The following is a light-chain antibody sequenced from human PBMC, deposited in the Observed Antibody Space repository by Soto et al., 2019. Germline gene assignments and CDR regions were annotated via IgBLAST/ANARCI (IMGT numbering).Light chain of an antibody. J-gene: IGLJ3*02. CDR3: SSYTTVPPPQGV. CDR1: SSDLGGLNY. V-gene: IGLV2-14*01. Sequence: QSALTQPASVSGSPGQSITIPCSGRSSDLGGLNYVSWYQQHPGKVPKLIIYKVDNRPSGISDRFSASKSGNTASLTISGLQAGDGAHYYRSSYTTVPPPQGVSAGGTKLTAL. CDR2: KVD.